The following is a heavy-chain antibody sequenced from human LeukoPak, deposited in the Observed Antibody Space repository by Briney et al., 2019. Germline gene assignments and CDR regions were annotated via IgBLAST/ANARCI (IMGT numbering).Heavy chain of an antibody. J-gene: IGHJ4*02. V-gene: IGHV3-53*04. CDR3: ARDEGYYYDSSADY. CDR1: GFTVSSNY. CDR2: IYSGGST. Sequence: PGGSLRLSCAASGFTVSSNYMSWVRQAPGKGLEWVSVIYSGGSTYYADSVKGRFTISRHNSKNTLYLQMNSLRSDDTAVYYCARDEGYYYDSSADYWGQGTLVTVSS. D-gene: IGHD3-22*01.